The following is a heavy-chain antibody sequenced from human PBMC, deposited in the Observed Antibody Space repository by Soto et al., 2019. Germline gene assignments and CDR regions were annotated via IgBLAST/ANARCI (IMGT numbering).Heavy chain of an antibody. D-gene: IGHD6-13*01. CDR2: IYPGDSDT. Sequence: GESLKISCKASGYRFTSYWIGWVRQMPGKGLGWMGIIYPGDSDTRYSPSFQGQVTISVDKSINTAYLQWSSLKASDTAMYYCARLLSSYSSSWYWAFDVWGQGTMVTVSS. V-gene: IGHV5-51*01. CDR1: GYRFTSYW. J-gene: IGHJ3*01. CDR3: ARLLSSYSSSWYWAFDV.